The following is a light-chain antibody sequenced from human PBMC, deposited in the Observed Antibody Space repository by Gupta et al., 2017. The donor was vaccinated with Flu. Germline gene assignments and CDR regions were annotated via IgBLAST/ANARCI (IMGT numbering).Light chain of an antibody. CDR1: QSVSTN. V-gene: IGKV3-15*01. Sequence: EIVMTQSPATLSVSPGERATLSCRASQSVSTNLAWYQQKPGQVPRLLIHGASTSATGIPARFSGSGSGTEFTLTINSLQSEDFAVYYCQQDNNWPRTFGQGTKVEIK. CDR2: GAS. J-gene: IGKJ1*01. CDR3: QQDNNWPRT.